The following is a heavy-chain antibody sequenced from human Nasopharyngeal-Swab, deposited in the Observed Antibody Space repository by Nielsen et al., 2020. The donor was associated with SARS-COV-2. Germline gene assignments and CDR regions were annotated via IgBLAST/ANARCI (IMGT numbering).Heavy chain of an antibody. V-gene: IGHV4-59*01. J-gene: IGHJ5*02. CDR2: IYYSGST. D-gene: IGHD3-3*01. CDR3: ARASRITIFGVVRWFDP. Sequence: WIRQPPGKGLEWIGYIYYSGSTNYNPSLKSRVTISVDTSKNQFSLKLSSVTAADTAVYYCARASRITIFGVVRWFDPWGQGTLVTVSS.